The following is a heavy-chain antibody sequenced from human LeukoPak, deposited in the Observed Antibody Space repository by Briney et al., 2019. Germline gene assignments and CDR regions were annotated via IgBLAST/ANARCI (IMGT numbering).Heavy chain of an antibody. CDR1: GGPITSHY. CDR2: ISDGGST. J-gene: IGHJ4*02. V-gene: IGHV4-59*11. Sequence: SETLTLTCTVSGGPITSHYWNWIRQPPGKGLEWIGYISDGGSTNYNPSLKSRVTISASTSKNQFSLKLSSVTAADTAVYYCAKSHFWTGYPSDYWGQGTRVSVSS. CDR3: AKSHFWTGYPSDY. D-gene: IGHD3/OR15-3a*01.